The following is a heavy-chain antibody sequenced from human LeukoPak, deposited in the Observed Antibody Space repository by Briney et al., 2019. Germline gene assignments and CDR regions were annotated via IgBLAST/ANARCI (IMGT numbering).Heavy chain of an antibody. Sequence: GGSLRLSCAASGFTFSNAWMSWVRQAPGKGLEWVGRIKSKTDGGTTDYAAPVKGRFTISRDDSKNTLYLQMNSLKTEDTAVYYCTSDEHYDSSGYPEDYWGQGTLVTVSS. CDR3: TSDEHYDSSGYPEDY. J-gene: IGHJ4*02. CDR1: GFTFSNAW. CDR2: IKSKTDGGTT. V-gene: IGHV3-15*01. D-gene: IGHD3-22*01.